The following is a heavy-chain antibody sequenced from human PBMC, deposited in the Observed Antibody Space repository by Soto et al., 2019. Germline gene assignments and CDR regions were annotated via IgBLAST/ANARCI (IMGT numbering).Heavy chain of an antibody. CDR2: IYYSGST. Sequence: TLSLTCTVSCGSISSGGYYWIWSREHPGKGLEWIGYIYYSGSTYYTPSLKGRVTISVGTSKNQFSLKLSSVTAADTAVHYCARFWHATQYFDYWGQGTLVTVS. CDR1: CGSISSGGYY. V-gene: IGHV4-31*03. J-gene: IGHJ4*02. CDR3: ARFWHATQYFDY.